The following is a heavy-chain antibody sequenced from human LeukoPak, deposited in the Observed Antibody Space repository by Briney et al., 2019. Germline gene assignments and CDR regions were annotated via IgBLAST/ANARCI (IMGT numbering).Heavy chain of an antibody. CDR2: INPNSGGT. Sequence: ASVKVSCKASGYTFTGYYMHWVRQAPGQGLEWMGWINPNSGGTNHAQKFQGRVTMTRDTSISTAYMELSRLRSDGTAVYYCARALRITMVRGVNWFVPWGQGTLVTVSS. CDR3: ARALRITMVRGVNWFVP. V-gene: IGHV1-2*02. CDR1: GYTFTGYY. J-gene: IGHJ5*02. D-gene: IGHD3-10*01.